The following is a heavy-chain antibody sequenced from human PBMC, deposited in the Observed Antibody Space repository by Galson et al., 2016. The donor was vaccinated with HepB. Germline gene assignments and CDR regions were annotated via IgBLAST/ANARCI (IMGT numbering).Heavy chain of an antibody. CDR1: GVSISSDGYY. D-gene: IGHD2-21*01. V-gene: IGHV4-31*03. CDR3: ARDRKVIGGWFDP. Sequence: TLSLTCTVSGVSISSDGYYWTWIRQHPGKGLEWIGYIYSSGSPYYNPTLKSRLPILLDTFKNQFSLRLSSVTAADTAVYYCARDRKVIGGWFDPWGQGTPVTVSS. CDR2: IYSSGSP. J-gene: IGHJ5*02.